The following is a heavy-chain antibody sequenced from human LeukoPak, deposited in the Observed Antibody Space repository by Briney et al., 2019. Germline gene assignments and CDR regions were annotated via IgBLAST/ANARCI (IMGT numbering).Heavy chain of an antibody. CDR2: ISSGSSYI. CDR1: GFTFSSYS. V-gene: IGHV3-21*01. D-gene: IGHD5-18*01. CDR3: ARPLSPGEYSYGFDY. Sequence: GGSLRLSCAASGFTFSSYSMNWVRQAPGKGLEWVSSISSGSSYIYYADSVKGRFTISRDNAKNSLNLQMNSLRAEDTAVYYCARPLSPGEYSYGFDYWGQGSLVTVSS. J-gene: IGHJ4*02.